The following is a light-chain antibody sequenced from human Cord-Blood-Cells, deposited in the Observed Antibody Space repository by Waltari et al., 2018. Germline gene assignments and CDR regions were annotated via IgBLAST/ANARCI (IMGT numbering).Light chain of an antibody. CDR1: SSDVGGYNY. CDR3: SSYTSSSTWV. CDR2: DVS. Sequence: QSALTQPASVSGSPGHPITISCTGTSSDVGGYNYVSWYQQHPGKAPKLMIYDVSKRPSGVSNRFSGSKSGNTASLNSSGLQAEDEADYYCSSYTSSSTWVFGGGTKLTVL. J-gene: IGLJ3*02. V-gene: IGLV2-14*01.